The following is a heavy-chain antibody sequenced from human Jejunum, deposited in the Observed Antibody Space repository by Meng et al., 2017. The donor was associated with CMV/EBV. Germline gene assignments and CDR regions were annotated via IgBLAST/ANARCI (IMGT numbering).Heavy chain of an antibody. CDR3: VGGLDGSIHNF. CDR2: IDHGGNKI. CDR1: GFSFSDHA. D-gene: IGHD5-24*01. V-gene: IGHV3-23*01. Sequence: SCAASGFSFSDHAMSWVRRQATGKGLEWVSGIDHGGNKIYYADSVRGRFTISRDNSKNMVYLQMNSLRAEDTAVYYCVGGLDGSIHNFWGQGTLVTVSS. J-gene: IGHJ4*02.